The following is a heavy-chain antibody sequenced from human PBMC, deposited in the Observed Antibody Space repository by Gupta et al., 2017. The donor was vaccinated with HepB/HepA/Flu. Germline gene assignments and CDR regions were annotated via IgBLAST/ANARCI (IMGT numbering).Heavy chain of an antibody. J-gene: IGHJ6*03. CDR1: GYTFTGYY. CDR3: AWDSSGYDDERDYYYYMDV. Sequence: GAEVKKPGASVKVSCKASGYTFTGYYMHWVRQAPGQGLEWMGWINPNSGGTNYAQKFQCRVTMTRDTSISTAYMELSRLRSDDTAVYYCAWDSSGYDDERDYYYYMDVWGKGTTVTVSS. D-gene: IGHD3-22*01. V-gene: IGHV1-2*02. CDR2: INPNSGGT.